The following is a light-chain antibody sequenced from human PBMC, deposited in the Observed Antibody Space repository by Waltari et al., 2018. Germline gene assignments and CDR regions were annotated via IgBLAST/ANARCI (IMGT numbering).Light chain of an antibody. CDR3: TSYTSTNTVV. V-gene: IGLV2-14*03. Sequence: QSALTQPASVSGSPGQSITISCTGTSSYVGGYNFVPWYQPHPGKAPKLMIYDVTKWPSGVSNRFSGSKSGNTASLTISGLQSEDEADYYCTSYTSTNTVVFGGGTKVTVL. CDR2: DVT. J-gene: IGLJ2*01. CDR1: SSYVGGYNF.